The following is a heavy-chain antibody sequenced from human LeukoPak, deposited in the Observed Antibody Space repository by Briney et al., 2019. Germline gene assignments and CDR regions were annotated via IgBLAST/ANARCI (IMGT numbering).Heavy chain of an antibody. V-gene: IGHV3-64D*08. CDR2: ISSDGNRA. J-gene: IGHJ4*02. CDR3: VKGSGTGWYGY. Sequence: GESLKISCSASGFTFSSYSMHWVRQAPGKGLDYVSAISSDGNRAYYGDSVKGRFIISRDNSKNTLYLQMSSLRAEDTAVYYCVKGSGTGWYGYWGQGTLVTVSS. CDR1: GFTFSSYS. D-gene: IGHD6-19*01.